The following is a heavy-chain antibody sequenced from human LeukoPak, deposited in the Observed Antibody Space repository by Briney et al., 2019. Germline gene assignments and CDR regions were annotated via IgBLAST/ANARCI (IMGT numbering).Heavy chain of an antibody. Sequence: SETLPLTCIVSGDFINTGRYWAWIRHPPGKGLEWIGNVFYSGSTDHSPSLKSRVTISVDTSKNQFSLKLSSVTAADTAVYYCARVPGYSYGFPTYYFDYWGQGTLVTVSS. D-gene: IGHD5-18*01. V-gene: IGHV4-39*07. CDR1: GDFINTGRY. J-gene: IGHJ4*02. CDR3: ARVPGYSYGFPTYYFDY. CDR2: VFYSGST.